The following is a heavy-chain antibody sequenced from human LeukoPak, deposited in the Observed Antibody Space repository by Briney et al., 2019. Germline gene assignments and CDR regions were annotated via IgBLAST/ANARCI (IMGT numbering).Heavy chain of an antibody. CDR1: DDSISDYY. J-gene: IGHJ4*02. Sequence: SETLSLTCTVSDDSISDYYRGWILQPPGKGLEWIGYIHNSGTSTYNLSLKSRVTISADTSKNQFSLKLNSMTTADTAVYYCTRGAGWLIDYWGQGILVTVTS. D-gene: IGHD3-16*01. V-gene: IGHV4-59*01. CDR2: IHNSGTS. CDR3: TRGAGWLIDY.